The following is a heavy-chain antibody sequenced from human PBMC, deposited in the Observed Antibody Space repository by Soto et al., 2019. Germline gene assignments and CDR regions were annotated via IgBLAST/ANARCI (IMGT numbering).Heavy chain of an antibody. CDR2: INPNSGGT. V-gene: IGHV1-2*02. CDR3: ARCQVKATIRSDFDY. D-gene: IGHD5-12*01. CDR1: GYTFTGYY. Sequence: QVQLVQSGAEVKKPGASVKVSCKASGYTFTGYYMHWVRQAPGQGLEWMGWINPNSGGTNYAQKFQGRVTMTSDTSISTAYMELSRLRSDDTAVYYCARCQVKATIRSDFDYWGQGTLVTVSS. J-gene: IGHJ4*02.